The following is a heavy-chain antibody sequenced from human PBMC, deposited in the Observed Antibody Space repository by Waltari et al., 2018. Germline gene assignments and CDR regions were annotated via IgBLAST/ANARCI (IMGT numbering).Heavy chain of an antibody. D-gene: IGHD3-16*01. Sequence: EVQLVESGGGLIQPGRSLRLSCAASGFTFDDYAMAWVRQVPGEGLEWVSGYSWNCGNIHYADSVKGRFPIFRDNGKNSLYLQVNRLRAEDTALYYCAKDRGEANYYGMDVWGQGTTVTVSS. CDR3: AKDRGEANYYGMDV. CDR1: GFTFDDYA. V-gene: IGHV3-9*01. CDR2: YSWNCGNI. J-gene: IGHJ6*02.